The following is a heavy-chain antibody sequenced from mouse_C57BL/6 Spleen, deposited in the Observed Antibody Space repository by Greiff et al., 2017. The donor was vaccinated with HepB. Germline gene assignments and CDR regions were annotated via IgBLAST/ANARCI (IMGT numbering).Heavy chain of an antibody. CDR1: GFTFSSYA. J-gene: IGHJ2*01. CDR3: AREGAHSNFYFDY. CDR2: ISDGGSYT. Sequence: VQLKESGGGLVKPGGSLKLSCAASGFTFSSYAMSWVRQTPEKRLEWVATISDGGSYTYYPDNVKGRFTISRDNAKNNLYLQMSHLKSEDTAMYYCAREGAHSNFYFDYWGQGTTLTVSS. D-gene: IGHD2-5*01. V-gene: IGHV5-4*01.